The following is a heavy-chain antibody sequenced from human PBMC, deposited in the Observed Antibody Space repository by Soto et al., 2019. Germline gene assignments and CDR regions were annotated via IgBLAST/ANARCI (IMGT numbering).Heavy chain of an antibody. V-gene: IGHV4-34*01. CDR2: INHSGST. D-gene: IGHD3-9*01. J-gene: IGHJ3*02. Sequence: QVPLQQWGAGLLKPSETLSLTCAVYGGSFSGYYWSWIRQPPGQGLEWIGEINHSGSTNYNPYLKSRVTISVDTSKNEFSLKLSSVTAADTAVYYSARWCRTGYYIGRSFDIWGQGTMVTVAS. CDR1: GGSFSGYY. CDR3: ARWCRTGYYIGRSFDI.